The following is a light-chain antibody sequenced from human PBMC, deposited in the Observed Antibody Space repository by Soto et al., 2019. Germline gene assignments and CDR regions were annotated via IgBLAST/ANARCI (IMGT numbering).Light chain of an antibody. J-gene: IGKJ3*01. V-gene: IGKV1-12*02. CDR3: QQANSFPFT. CDR2: GAS. Sequence: DLQMTQSPPSVSASVGDRVTITCRASQIINKWLAWYQQKPGKAPTLLIYGASTLQSGVPSRFSGSGSGTDFTLTISSLQPEDFATYYCQQANSFPFTFGPGTKVDIK. CDR1: QIINKW.